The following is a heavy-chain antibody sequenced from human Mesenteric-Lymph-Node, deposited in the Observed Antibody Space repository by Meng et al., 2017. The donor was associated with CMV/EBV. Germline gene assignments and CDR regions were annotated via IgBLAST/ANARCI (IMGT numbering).Heavy chain of an antibody. D-gene: IGHD6-13*01. J-gene: IGHJ4*02. Sequence: SETLSLTCAVYGRSFSGYYWSWIRQPPGKGLEWIGEINHSGSTNYNPALKSRVTISVDTSKNQFSLKLSSVTAADTAVYYCARGRYSSSHFDYWGQGTLVTVSS. CDR3: ARGRYSSSHFDY. V-gene: IGHV4-34*01. CDR1: GRSFSGYY. CDR2: INHSGST.